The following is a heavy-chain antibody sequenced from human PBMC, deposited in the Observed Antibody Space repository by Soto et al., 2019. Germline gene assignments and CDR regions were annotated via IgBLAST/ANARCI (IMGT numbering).Heavy chain of an antibody. CDR1: GYTFTSYG. J-gene: IGHJ6*02. D-gene: IGHD3-22*01. CDR3: ARGSHDSSGYYALYYYYGMDV. CDR2: ISAYNGNT. V-gene: IGHV1-18*01. Sequence: VASVKVSCKASGYTFTSYGISWVRQAPGQGLEWMGWISAYNGNTNYAQKLQVRVTMTTDTSTSTAYMELRSLRSDDTAVYYCARGSHDSSGYYALYYYYGMDVWGQGTTVTVSS.